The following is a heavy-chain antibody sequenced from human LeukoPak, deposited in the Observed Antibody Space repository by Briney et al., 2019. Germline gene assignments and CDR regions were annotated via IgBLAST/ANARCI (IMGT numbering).Heavy chain of an antibody. D-gene: IGHD6-13*01. V-gene: IGHV4-59*01. CDR1: GGSISSYY. J-gene: IGHJ3*02. Sequence: PSGTLSLTCTVSGGSISSYYWSWIRQPPGKGLEWIGYIYYSGSTNYNPSLKSRVTISVDTSKNQFSLKLSSVTAADTAVYYCARASGMVAAAEDAFDIWGQGTMVTVSS. CDR2: IYYSGST. CDR3: ARASGMVAAAEDAFDI.